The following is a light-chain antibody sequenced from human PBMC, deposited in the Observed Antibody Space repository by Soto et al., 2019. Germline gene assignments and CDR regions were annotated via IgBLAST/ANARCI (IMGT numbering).Light chain of an antibody. J-gene: IGKJ2*01. CDR2: KIS. CDR3: TQATYLGT. CDR1: QSIVHRDGNTY. Sequence: DIVMTQTPLSSAVTLGQPASISCRSSQSIVHRDGNTYLSWLQQRPGQPPRLLIYKISNRFSRVPDRFSGSGAGTDFTLKISRVEAEDVGVYYCTQATYLGTFGQGTKMEIK. V-gene: IGKV2-24*01.